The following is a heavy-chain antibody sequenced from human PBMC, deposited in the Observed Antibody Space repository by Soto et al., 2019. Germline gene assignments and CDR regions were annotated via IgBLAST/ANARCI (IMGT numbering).Heavy chain of an antibody. V-gene: IGHV1-69*13. J-gene: IGHJ4*02. CDR2: IIPMFDTP. CDR3: ARSGGLDRDFNY. D-gene: IGHD2-15*01. CDR1: GGTFSSDS. Sequence: ASVKVSCKASGGTFSSDSFSWVRQAPGQGLEWMGGIIPMFDTPIYAQKFQDRVTITADESTSTAYMQLSSLRSGDTAVYYCARSGGLDRDFNYWGQGSLVTVTS.